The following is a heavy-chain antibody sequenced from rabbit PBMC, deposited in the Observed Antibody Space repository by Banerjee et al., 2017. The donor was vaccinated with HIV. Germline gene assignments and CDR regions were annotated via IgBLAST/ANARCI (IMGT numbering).Heavy chain of an antibody. Sequence: QQLVESGGGLVKPGASLTLTCKVSGIDFSSYYYMCWVRQAPGKGLELIACIYTSGGNTYYASWAKGRFTISKTSSTTVTLQMTSLTAADTATYFCARTGGYAVPSLWGPGTLVTVS. CDR2: IYTSGGNT. D-gene: IGHD6-1*01. CDR1: GIDFSSYYY. CDR3: ARTGGYAVPSL. J-gene: IGHJ4*01. V-gene: IGHV1S40*01.